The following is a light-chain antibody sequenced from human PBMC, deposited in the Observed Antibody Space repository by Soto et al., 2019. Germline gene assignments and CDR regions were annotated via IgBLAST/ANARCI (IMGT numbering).Light chain of an antibody. Sequence: ELTQPPSVSVAPGQTAKMPCGGNNIGTKSVHWYQQKPGQAPVLVVYAHSDRPSGIPERFSGSVSGNTSTLTIISVEAGDEADYYCQLWDSRTDHWVFGGGTQLTVL. CDR1: NIGTKS. J-gene: IGLJ3*02. CDR3: QLWDSRTDHWV. V-gene: IGLV3-21*02. CDR2: AHS.